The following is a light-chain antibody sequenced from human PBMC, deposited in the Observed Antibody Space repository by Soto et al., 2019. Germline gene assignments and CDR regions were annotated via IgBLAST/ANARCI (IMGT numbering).Light chain of an antibody. Sequence: QSVLTQPASVSGSPGQSITISCTGTSSDVGGYNYVSWYQHHPGKAPKLMIYDVSNRPSGVSNRFSGSKSGNTASLTISGLQAEDEADYYCSSYTSSSTLAFGGGTKLPVL. V-gene: IGLV2-14*03. CDR2: DVS. CDR3: SSYTSSSTLA. CDR1: SSDVGGYNY. J-gene: IGLJ2*01.